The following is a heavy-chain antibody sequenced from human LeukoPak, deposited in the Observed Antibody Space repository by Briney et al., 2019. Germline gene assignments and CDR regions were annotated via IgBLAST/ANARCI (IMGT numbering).Heavy chain of an antibody. CDR1: GLIFSKAW. V-gene: IGHV3-15*01. D-gene: IGHD2-21*01. CDR2: IKSKTDGGTT. Sequence: KPGGSLRLSCAASGLIFSKAWMSWVRQAPGKGLEWVGRIKSKTDGGTTDYAAPVKGRFTISRDDSKNTLYLQMNSLTSEDTAIYYCAKDLFRFDTWGQGTLVTVS. J-gene: IGHJ5*02. CDR3: AKDLFRFDT.